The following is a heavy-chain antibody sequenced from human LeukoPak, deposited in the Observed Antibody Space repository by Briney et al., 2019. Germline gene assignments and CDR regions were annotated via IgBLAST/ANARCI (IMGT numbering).Heavy chain of an antibody. CDR2: IYYSGST. CDR1: GGSISSGDYY. D-gene: IGHD3-10*01. Sequence: SETLSLTCTVSGGSISSGDYYWSWIRQPPGKGLEWIGYIYYSGSTYYNPSLKSRVTISVDTSKNQFSLKLSSVTAADTAVYYCASEPITMVRGAQLGAFDIWGQGTMVTVSS. J-gene: IGHJ3*02. V-gene: IGHV4-30-4*01. CDR3: ASEPITMVRGAQLGAFDI.